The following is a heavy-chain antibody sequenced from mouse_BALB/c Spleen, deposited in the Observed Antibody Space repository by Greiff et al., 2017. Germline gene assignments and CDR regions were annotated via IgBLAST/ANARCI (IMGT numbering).Heavy chain of an antibody. J-gene: IGHJ2*01. V-gene: IGHV5-4*02. CDR1: GFTFSDYY. CDR2: ISDGGSYT. CDR3: ARGGDRDYFDY. D-gene: IGHD2-14*01. Sequence: EVKLVESGGGLVKPGGSLKLSCAASGFTFSDYYMYWVRQTPEKRLEWVATISDGGSYTYYPDSVKGRFTISRDNAKNNLYLQMSSLKSEDTAMYYCARGGDRDYFDYWGQGTTLTVSS.